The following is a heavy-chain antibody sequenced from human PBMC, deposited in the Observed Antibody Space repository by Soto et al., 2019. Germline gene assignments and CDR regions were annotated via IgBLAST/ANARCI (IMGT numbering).Heavy chain of an antibody. J-gene: IGHJ4*02. CDR1: GFTFSSYA. D-gene: IGHD5-12*01. CDR3: AKSSGYSTSTGVGY. Sequence: GGSLRLSCAASGFTFSSYAMTWVRQAPGKGLEWVSTISGSGGSTYYADSVKGRFTISRDNSKNTLFLQMNSLRAEDTAVYYCAKSSGYSTSTGVGYWGQGALVTVS. V-gene: IGHV3-23*01. CDR2: ISGSGGST.